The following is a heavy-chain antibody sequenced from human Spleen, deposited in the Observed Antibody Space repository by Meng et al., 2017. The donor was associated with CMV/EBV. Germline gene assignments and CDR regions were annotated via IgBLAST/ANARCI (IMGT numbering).Heavy chain of an antibody. CDR1: GNTLTDIS. CDR2: FDPEEGEI. D-gene: IGHD2-2*01. Sequence: ASVKVSCKASGNTLTDISIHWVRQAPGKGLEWMGGFDPEEGEIRYAQRFQGRVTMTEDTATETGYMELSSLTSEDSAVYFCATGSREYCSSTSCYHVDFWGLGTLVTVSS. J-gene: IGHJ4*02. CDR3: ATGSREYCSSTSCYHVDF. V-gene: IGHV1-24*01.